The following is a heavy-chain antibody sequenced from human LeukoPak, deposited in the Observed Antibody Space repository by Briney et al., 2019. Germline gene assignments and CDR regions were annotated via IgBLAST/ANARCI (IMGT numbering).Heavy chain of an antibody. J-gene: IGHJ6*02. CDR1: GFTFSGCW. Sequence: GGSLRLSCAASGFTFSGCWMSWVRQAPGKGLEWVANIKQDGSEKYYVDSVKGRFTISRDNAKNSLYLQMNSLSAEDTAVYYCARIRGRYSCALDVWGQGITVTVSS. CDR2: IKQDGSEK. D-gene: IGHD2-15*01. CDR3: ARIRGRYSCALDV. V-gene: IGHV3-7*03.